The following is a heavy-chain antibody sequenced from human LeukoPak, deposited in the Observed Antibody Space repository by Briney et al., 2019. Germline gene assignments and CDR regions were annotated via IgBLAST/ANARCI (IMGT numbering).Heavy chain of an antibody. CDR1: GGSISSYY. J-gene: IGHJ4*02. V-gene: IGHV4-59*01. D-gene: IGHD5-12*01. CDR3: ARDGEATGIDY. Sequence: PSETLSLTCTVSGGSISSYYWSWIRQPPGKGLEWIGYIYYSGSTNYDPSLKSRVTISVDTSKNQFSLKLSSVTAADTAVYYCARDGEATGIDYWGQGTLVTVSS. CDR2: IYYSGST.